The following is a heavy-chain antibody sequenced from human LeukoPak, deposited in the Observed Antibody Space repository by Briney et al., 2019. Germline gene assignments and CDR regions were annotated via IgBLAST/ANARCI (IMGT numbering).Heavy chain of an antibody. D-gene: IGHD1-26*01. CDR3: AGIIVGATSYDY. CDR2: IYHSGSI. J-gene: IGHJ4*02. V-gene: IGHV4-38-2*02. CDR1: GYSISSGYY. Sequence: PSETLSLTCTASGYSISSGYYWGWIRQPPGKGLEWIGSIYHSGSIYYNPSLKSRVTISVDTSKNQFSLKLSSVTAADTAVYYCAGIIVGATSYDYWGQGTLVTVSS.